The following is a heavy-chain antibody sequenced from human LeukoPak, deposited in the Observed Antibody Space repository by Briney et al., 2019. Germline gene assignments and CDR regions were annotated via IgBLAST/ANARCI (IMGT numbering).Heavy chain of an antibody. J-gene: IGHJ4*02. CDR1: GFTFSSFG. CDR2: IRRDGDVI. Sequence: GGSLRLSCEASGFTFSSFGMHWVRQAPGKGLEWVAFIRRDGDVIYYADSVKGRFTISRDNSRNMVYLQLNSLRPEDTAVYYFPKNFIPILALIPWDYGGQGPRVPVS. CDR3: PKNFIPILALIPWDY. V-gene: IGHV3-30*02. D-gene: IGHD2-21*01.